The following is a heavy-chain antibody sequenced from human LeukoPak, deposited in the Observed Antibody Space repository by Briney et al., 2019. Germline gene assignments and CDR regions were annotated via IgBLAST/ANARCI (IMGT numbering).Heavy chain of an antibody. V-gene: IGHV1-2*02. CDR1: GYTFTGYY. CDR2: INPNSGGT. D-gene: IGHD4-11*01. Sequence: ASVKVSCKASGYTFTGYYMHWVRQAPGQGLEWMGWINPNSGGTNYAQKFQGMVTMTRDTSISTAYMELSRLRSDDTAVYYCARLRLHRWGFDPWSQGTLVTVSS. J-gene: IGHJ5*02. CDR3: ARLRLHRWGFDP.